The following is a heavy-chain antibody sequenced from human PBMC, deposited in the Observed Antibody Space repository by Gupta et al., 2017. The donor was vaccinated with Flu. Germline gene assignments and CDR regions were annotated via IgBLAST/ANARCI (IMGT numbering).Heavy chain of an antibody. D-gene: IGHD6-13*01. CDR2: IYWDDDK. V-gene: IGHV2-5*02. J-gene: IGHJ5*01. CDR3: AHKRSRWYNYFDA. Sequence: QLTLKESGPTLVKPTQTLTLTCTFSGFSLSTSGVGVGWIRQPPGKALEWLALIYWDDDKRDSPPLKSRLTITKNTSKKQEVLTLTHLDTVDTDTYYAAHKRSRWYNYFDAWGHGTLVTVSS. CDR1: GFSLSTSGVG.